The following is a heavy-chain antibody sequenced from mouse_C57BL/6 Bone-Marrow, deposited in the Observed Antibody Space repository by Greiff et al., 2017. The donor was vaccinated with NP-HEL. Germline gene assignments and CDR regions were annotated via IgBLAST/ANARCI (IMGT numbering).Heavy chain of an antibody. J-gene: IGHJ4*01. CDR2: IYPGSGST. V-gene: IGHV1-55*01. D-gene: IGHD2-4*01. CDR3: ARPNYDYDYYAMDY. CDR1: GYTFTSYW. Sequence: VQLQQPGAELVKPGASVKMSCKASGYTFTSYWITWVKQRPGQGLEWIGDIYPGSGSTNYNEKFKSKATLTVDTSSSTAYMQLSSLTSEDSAVYYCARPNYDYDYYAMDYGGQGTSVTVSS.